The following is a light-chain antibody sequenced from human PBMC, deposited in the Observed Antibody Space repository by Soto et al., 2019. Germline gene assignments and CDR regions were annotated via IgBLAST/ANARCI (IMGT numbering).Light chain of an antibody. CDR1: QSLTNSF. CDR3: QQYGTSEII. V-gene: IGKV3-20*01. J-gene: IGKJ5*01. CDR2: DTS. Sequence: EIVMTQSLATLSVSPGERATLSCRASQSLTNSFIAWYQQKPGQAPRLLIYDTSSRASGIPDRFSGSGSGTDFTLTISRLETEDFAVFYCQQYGTSEIIFGQGTRLEIK.